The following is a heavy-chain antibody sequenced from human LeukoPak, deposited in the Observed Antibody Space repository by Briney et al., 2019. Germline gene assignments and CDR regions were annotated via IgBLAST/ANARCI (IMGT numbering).Heavy chain of an antibody. Sequence: PGGSLRLSCAAPGFTFSSFDMHWVRQAPGKGLEWVAVISYDGTNKYYADSVRGRFTISRDTSKNTLYLQMNSLRAEDTAVYYCAKEYGSGSYFHFYAMDVWGQGTTATVSS. CDR2: ISYDGTNK. J-gene: IGHJ6*02. D-gene: IGHD3-10*01. CDR1: GFTFSSFD. CDR3: AKEYGSGSYFHFYAMDV. V-gene: IGHV3-30*18.